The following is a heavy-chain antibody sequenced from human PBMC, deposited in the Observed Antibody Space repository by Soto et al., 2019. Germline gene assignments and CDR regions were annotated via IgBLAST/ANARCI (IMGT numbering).Heavy chain of an antibody. V-gene: IGHV3-33*01. Sequence: QVQLVESGGGVVQPGRSLRLSCAASGFTFSSYGMHWVRQAPGKGLEWVAVIWYDGSNKYYADSVKGRFTISRDNSKNTLYLQMDSLRAEDTAVYYCARDKRLARWGYGMDVWGQGTTVTVSS. CDR1: GFTFSSYG. CDR3: ARDKRLARWGYGMDV. D-gene: IGHD1-26*01. J-gene: IGHJ6*02. CDR2: IWYDGSNK.